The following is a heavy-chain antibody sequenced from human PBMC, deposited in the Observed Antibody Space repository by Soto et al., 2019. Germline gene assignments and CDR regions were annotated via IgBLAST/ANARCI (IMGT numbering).Heavy chain of an antibody. D-gene: IGHD6-13*01. J-gene: IGHJ6*02. CDR2: ISYDGSNK. CDR3: ARDRIAAAGSLWYYGMDV. Sequence: ARASCRVTVNIYAMDVSFKTPGKGLEWVAVISYDGSNKYYADSVKGRFTISRDNSKNTLYLQMNSLRAEDTAVYYCARDRIAAAGSLWYYGMDVWGQGPTVTVSS. CDR1: RVTVNIYA. V-gene: IGHV3-30-3*01.